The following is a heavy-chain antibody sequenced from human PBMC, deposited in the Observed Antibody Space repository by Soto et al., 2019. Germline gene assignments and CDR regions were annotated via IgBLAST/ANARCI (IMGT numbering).Heavy chain of an antibody. D-gene: IGHD3-9*01. CDR2: IYYSGST. CDR1: GGSISSYY. Sequence: QVQLQESGPGLVKPSETLSLTCTVSGGSISSYYWSWIRQPPGKGLEWIGYIYYSGSTNYNPSLKSRVTISVDTSKNQFSLTLSSVTAADTAVYYCARQTYYDILTGYDYWGQGTLVTVSS. V-gene: IGHV4-59*08. J-gene: IGHJ4*02. CDR3: ARQTYYDILTGYDY.